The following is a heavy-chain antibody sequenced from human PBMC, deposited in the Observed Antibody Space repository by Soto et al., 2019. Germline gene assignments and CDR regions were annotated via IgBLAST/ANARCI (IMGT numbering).Heavy chain of an antibody. D-gene: IGHD6-6*01. CDR1: GGAISSYY. CDR2: IYYSGST. CDR3: ARLYSSSSGWFDP. J-gene: IGHJ5*02. Sequence: TSETLSLTCSVPGGAISSYYWSWIRQPPGKGLEWIGYIYYSGSTNYNPSLKSRVTISVDTSKNQFSLKLSSVTAADTAVYYCARLYSSSSGWFDPWGQGTLVTVSS. V-gene: IGHV4-59*01.